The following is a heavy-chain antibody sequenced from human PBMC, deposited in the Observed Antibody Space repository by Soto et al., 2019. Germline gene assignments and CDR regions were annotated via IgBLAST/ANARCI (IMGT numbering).Heavy chain of an antibody. Sequence: GGSLRLSCAASGFTFSSYSMNWVRQAPGKGLEWVSSISSSSSYIYYADSVKGRFTISRDNAKNSLYLQMNSLRAEDTAVYYCARWVEGYYGMDVWGQGTTVTVSS. V-gene: IGHV3-21*01. J-gene: IGHJ6*02. CDR1: GFTFSSYS. CDR3: ARWVEGYYGMDV. CDR2: ISSSSSYI.